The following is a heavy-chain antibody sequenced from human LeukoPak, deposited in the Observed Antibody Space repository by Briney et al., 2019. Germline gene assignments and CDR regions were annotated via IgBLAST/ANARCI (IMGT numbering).Heavy chain of an antibody. V-gene: IGHV3-48*01. Sequence: GGSPRLSCAASGFAVNTYDMHWVRQAPGEGPQWIAYFGISGTIYYADSVRGRFTISRDSAKNSLYLQMNGLRAADTAIFYCARYGVYPYSGPGTPVTVSS. CDR2: FGISGTI. J-gene: IGHJ4*02. CDR3: ARYGVYPY. CDR1: GFAVNTYD. D-gene: IGHD4-17*01.